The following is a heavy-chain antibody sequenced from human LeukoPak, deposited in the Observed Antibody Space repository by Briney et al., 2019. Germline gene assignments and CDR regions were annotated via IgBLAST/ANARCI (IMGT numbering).Heavy chain of an antibody. CDR2: TYSNGRA. CDR3: ARVLSGRGSLYDYYYYMDV. D-gene: IGHD3-10*01. Sequence: GGSLRLSCAASGFTVSSNYMSWVRQAPGKGLEWVSVTYSNGRAYYADSVKGRFTISRDISKNTLYLQMNSLRAEDTAVYYCARVLSGRGSLYDYYYYMDVWGKGTTVTISS. CDR1: GFTVSSNY. V-gene: IGHV3-53*01. J-gene: IGHJ6*03.